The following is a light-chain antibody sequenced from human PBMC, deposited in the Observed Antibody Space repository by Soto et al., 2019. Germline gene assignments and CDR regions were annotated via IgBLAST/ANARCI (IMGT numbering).Light chain of an antibody. Sequence: EIVMTQSPATLSVSPGERATFSCRASQSINTNLAWYQQKPGQAPRLLIYDAHTRATGIPARFSGSGSGTEFSLTISSLQSEDSAVYFCQQYDYWPPLTFGGGTKLEI. CDR1: QSINTN. CDR3: QQYDYWPPLT. CDR2: DAH. J-gene: IGKJ4*01. V-gene: IGKV3-15*01.